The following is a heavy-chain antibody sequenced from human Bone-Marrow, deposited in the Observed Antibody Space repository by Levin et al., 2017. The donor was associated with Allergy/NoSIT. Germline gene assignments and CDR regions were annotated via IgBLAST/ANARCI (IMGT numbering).Heavy chain of an antibody. Sequence: PSETLSLTCTVSGGSIGSTSHYWAWIRQPPGKGLEWIGMIYYSGTTHYNASLTSRVTISLDTSKNHLSLQLTSVTAADSALYYCASGGDSSAWGLDVWGHGTTVTVSS. V-gene: IGHV4-39*02. D-gene: IGHD5-18*01. CDR3: ASGGDSSAWGLDV. CDR1: GGSIGSTSHY. CDR2: IYYSGTT. J-gene: IGHJ6*02.